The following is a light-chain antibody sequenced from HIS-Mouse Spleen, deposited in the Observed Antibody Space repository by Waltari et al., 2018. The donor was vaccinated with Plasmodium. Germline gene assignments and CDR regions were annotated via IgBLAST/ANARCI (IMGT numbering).Light chain of an antibody. J-gene: IGLJ2*01. CDR3: SSYAGSNNLV. CDR2: ELS. V-gene: IGLV2-8*01. CDR1: SSNVGGYNS. Sequence: QSALTQPPSASGSPGQSVTIPCTGTSSNVGGYNSVSWYQQHPGKAPKLMIYELSKRPSGVPDRFSGSKSGNTASLTVSGLQAEDEADYYCSSYAGSNNLVFGGGTKLTVL.